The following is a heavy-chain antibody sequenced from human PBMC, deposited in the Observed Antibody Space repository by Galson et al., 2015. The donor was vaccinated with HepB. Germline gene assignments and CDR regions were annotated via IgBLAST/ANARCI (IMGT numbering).Heavy chain of an antibody. D-gene: IGHD2-8*01. CDR2: FDPEDGET. Sequence: SVKVSCKVSGYSLTGLSMHWVRQAPGKGFEWVGGFDPEDGETIYAQKFQGRVTMTEDTSTDTAYMDLSSLRSEDTAVYYCATIRTGYCISGVCYGLDYWGQGSLVTVSS. V-gene: IGHV1-24*01. CDR3: ATIRTGYCISGVCYGLDY. J-gene: IGHJ4*02. CDR1: GYSLTGLS.